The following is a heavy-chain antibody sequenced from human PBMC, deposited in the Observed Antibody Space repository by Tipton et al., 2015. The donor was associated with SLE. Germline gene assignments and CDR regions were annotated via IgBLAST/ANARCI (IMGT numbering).Heavy chain of an antibody. CDR1: GDSISSGGYY. CDR3: ARAGGGDSNWFDP. J-gene: IGHJ5*02. D-gene: IGHD2-21*01. CDR2: IYYSGNS. Sequence: TLSLTCTVSGDSISSGGYYWTWIRQRPGEGLEWIGYIYYSGNSYYNPSLKSRVTISVDTSKNQFSLKLSSVTAADTAVYYCARAGGGDSNWFDPWGQGTLVTVSP. V-gene: IGHV4-31*03.